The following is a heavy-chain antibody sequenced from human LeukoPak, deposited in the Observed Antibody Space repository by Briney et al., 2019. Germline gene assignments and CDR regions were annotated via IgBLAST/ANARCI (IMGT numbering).Heavy chain of an antibody. J-gene: IGHJ6*02. Sequence: ASVKVSCKASGYTFTGYYMHWVRQAPGQGLEWMGWINPNSGGTNYAQKFQGRVTMTRDTSISTAYMELSRLRSDDTAVYYCASARDIVVVVAATPLPDYGMDVWGQGTTVTVSS. V-gene: IGHV1-2*02. CDR1: GYTFTGYY. CDR3: ASARDIVVVVAATPLPDYGMDV. D-gene: IGHD2-15*01. CDR2: INPNSGGT.